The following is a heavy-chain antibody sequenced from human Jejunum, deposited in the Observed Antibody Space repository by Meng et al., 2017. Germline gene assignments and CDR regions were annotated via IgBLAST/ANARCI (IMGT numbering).Heavy chain of an antibody. CDR1: GASFSTTNC. CDR3: ARGVGDIRVGFAY. J-gene: IGHJ4*02. D-gene: IGHD3-3*01. Sequence: QVQRRAARPRPVKPSVTTCITCEVSGASFSTTNCWDWLRQPPGKGLEWIGEIYHSVRTNLNPSLASRVTISDDEFKNQFSLTLNSVTAADTAVYYCARGVGDIRVGFAYWGQGILVTVSS. V-gene: IGHV4-4*02. CDR2: IYHSVRT.